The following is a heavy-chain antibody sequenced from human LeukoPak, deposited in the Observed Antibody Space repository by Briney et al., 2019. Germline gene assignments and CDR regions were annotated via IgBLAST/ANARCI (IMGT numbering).Heavy chain of an antibody. CDR2: ISYDGRNK. V-gene: IGHV3-33*01. D-gene: IGHD1-26*01. J-gene: IGHJ3*02. CDR1: AFIFSNYA. Sequence: GGSLRLSCAASAFIFSNYAMHWVRQAPGKGLEWVAVISYDGRNKYYADSVKGRFAISRDNSKNTLYVQMNSLRSEDTAMYYCARELIVGGNSWGAFDIWGQGTMVTVSS. CDR3: ARELIVGGNSWGAFDI.